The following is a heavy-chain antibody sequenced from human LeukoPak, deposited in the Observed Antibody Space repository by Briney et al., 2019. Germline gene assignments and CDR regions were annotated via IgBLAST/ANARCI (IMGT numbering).Heavy chain of an antibody. V-gene: IGHV3-66*02. CDR2: IYSGGGT. Sequence: GGSLRLSCAASGFTVSSNYMSWVRQAPGKGLQWVLVIYSGGGTYYADSLKGRFTISRDNSKNTLYLQMNNVRPEDTAMYYCARDPTYYYFDYWGQGTLVTVSS. J-gene: IGHJ4*02. CDR1: GFTVSSNY. D-gene: IGHD1-26*01. CDR3: ARDPTYYYFDY.